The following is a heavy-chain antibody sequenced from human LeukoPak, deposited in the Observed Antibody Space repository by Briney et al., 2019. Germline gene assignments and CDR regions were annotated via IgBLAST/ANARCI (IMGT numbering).Heavy chain of an antibody. D-gene: IGHD3-22*01. CDR3: ARDLHYYDSSGYYYYY. CDR1: GYTFTGYY. Sequence: EASVKVSCKASGYTFTGYYMHWVRQAPGQGLEWMVRIIPILGIANYAQKFQGRVTITADKSTSTAYMELSSLRSEDTAVYYCARDLHYYDSSGYYYYYWGQGTLVTVSS. CDR2: IIPILGIA. V-gene: IGHV1-69*04. J-gene: IGHJ4*02.